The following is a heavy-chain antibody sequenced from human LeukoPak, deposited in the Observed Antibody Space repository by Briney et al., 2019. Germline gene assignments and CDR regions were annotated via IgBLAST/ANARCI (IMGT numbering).Heavy chain of an antibody. J-gene: IGHJ4*02. CDR2: ISYDGSNK. CDR3: ARGLYDILTGCDY. D-gene: IGHD3-9*01. CDR1: GFTFSSYA. V-gene: IGHV3-30-3*01. Sequence: GGSLRLSCAASGFTFSSYAMHWVRQAPGKGLEWVAVISYDGSNKYYADSVKGRFTISRDNSKNTLHLQMNSLRAEDTAVYYCARGLYDILTGCDYWGQGTLVTVSS.